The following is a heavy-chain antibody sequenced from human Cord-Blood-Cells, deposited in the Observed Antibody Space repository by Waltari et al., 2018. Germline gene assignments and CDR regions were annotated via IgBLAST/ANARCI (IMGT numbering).Heavy chain of an antibody. CDR3: ARASEGIVGAFDY. D-gene: IGHD1-26*01. Sequence: QVQLQESGPGLVKPSETLSLTCTVSGGSISSYYWSWIRQPPGKGLEWIGYIYYSGSTNYNPSLKSRVTISVDTSKNQFSLKLSSVTAADTAVYYCARASEGIVGAFDYWGQGTLVTDSS. J-gene: IGHJ4*02. CDR1: GGSISSYY. V-gene: IGHV4-59*01. CDR2: IYYSGST.